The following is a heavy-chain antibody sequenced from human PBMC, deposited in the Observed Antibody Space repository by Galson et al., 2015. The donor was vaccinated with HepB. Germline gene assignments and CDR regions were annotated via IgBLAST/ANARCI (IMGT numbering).Heavy chain of an antibody. D-gene: IGHD1-1*01. V-gene: IGHV3-33*06. CDR1: GFTFRSFG. J-gene: IGHJ4*02. Sequence: SLRLSCAASGFTFRSFGMHWVRQSPGKGLEWVAVIWYDGDNRKYADSVKGRFTVSRDNSKNMVYLQMDSLRTEDTAVYYCAKDQGMLSVFAFCTTSNCGAFDNWGQGTQVTVSS. CDR3: AKDQGMLSVFAFCTTSNCGAFDN. CDR2: IWYDGDNR.